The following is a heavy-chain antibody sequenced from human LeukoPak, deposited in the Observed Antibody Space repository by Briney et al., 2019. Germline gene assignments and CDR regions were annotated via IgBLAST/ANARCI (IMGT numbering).Heavy chain of an antibody. CDR2: IYTSGST. Sequence: SETLSLTRTVSGGSISSYYWSWIRQPAGKGLEWIGRIYTSGSTNYNPSLKSRVTMSVDTSKNQFSLKLSSVTAADTAVYYCARVSSGSYHPVFDYWGQGTLVTVSS. V-gene: IGHV4-4*07. J-gene: IGHJ4*02. D-gene: IGHD1-26*01. CDR3: ARVSSGSYHPVFDY. CDR1: GGSISSYY.